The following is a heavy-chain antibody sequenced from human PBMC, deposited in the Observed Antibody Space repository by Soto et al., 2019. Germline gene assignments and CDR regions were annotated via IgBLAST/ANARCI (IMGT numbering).Heavy chain of an antibody. CDR1: GYGFTSYW. V-gene: IGHV5-51*01. J-gene: IGHJ5*02. CDR3: VRRSAWFNL. Sequence: ESLKISCKGSGYGFTSYWIGWVRQMPGKGLEWMGIIYPRDSDTRYSPSFEGQVTISADKSISTAYLQWSSLKASDTAIYYCVRRSAWFNLWGQGTLVTVYS. CDR2: IYPRDSDT.